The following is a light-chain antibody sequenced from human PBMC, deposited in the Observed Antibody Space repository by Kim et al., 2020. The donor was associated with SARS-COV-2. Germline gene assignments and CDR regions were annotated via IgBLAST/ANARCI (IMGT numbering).Light chain of an antibody. CDR2: DKN. J-gene: IGLJ2*01. V-gene: IGLV3-19*01. CDR3: NSRDSSGNPVV. Sequence: SSELTQDPAVSVALGQTVRITCQGDSLRSYYASWYQQKPGQAPVLVIYDKNNRPSGIPDRFSGSSSGNKASLTITGAQAEDEADYYCNSRDSSGNPVVFG. CDR1: SLRSYY.